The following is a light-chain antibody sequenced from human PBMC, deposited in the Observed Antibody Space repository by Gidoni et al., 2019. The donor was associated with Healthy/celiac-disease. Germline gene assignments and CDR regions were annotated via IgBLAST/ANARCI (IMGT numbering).Light chain of an antibody. CDR3: QSADSSVTYRHVV. J-gene: IGLJ2*01. Sequence: SYKLTQPPSGSVSPGQPARITGSADAWTKQYAYWYQPKLGEAPVLVIYKDSERPSGIPERFYGSSSGKTVTLAISGVQAEDEADYYCQSADSSVTYRHVVCGGGTKLTVL. CDR2: KDS. CDR1: AWTKQY. V-gene: IGLV3-25*03.